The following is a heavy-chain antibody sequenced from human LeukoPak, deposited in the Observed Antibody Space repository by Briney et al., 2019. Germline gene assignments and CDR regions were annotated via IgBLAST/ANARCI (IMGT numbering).Heavy chain of an antibody. V-gene: IGHV2-5*01. J-gene: IGHJ3*02. CDR2: IYWNDDK. CDR3: GPHLAFSDAFDI. CDR1: GFSLSTSGVG. Sequence: SGPTLVKPTQTLTLTCTFSGFSLSTSGVGVGWIRQPPGKALVWLALIYWNDDKRYSPSLKSRLAITKDTSKNQVVLTMTNMVPVDTATYYCGPHLAFSDAFDIWGRGTMVTVSS.